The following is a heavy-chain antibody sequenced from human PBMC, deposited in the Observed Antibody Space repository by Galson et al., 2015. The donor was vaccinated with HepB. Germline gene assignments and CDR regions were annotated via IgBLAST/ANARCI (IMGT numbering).Heavy chain of an antibody. V-gene: IGHV1-18*01. CDR1: AYNFTTYG. CDR2: IATYNGDT. Sequence: SVKVSCKASAYNFTTYGITWVRQAPGQGLEWMGWIATYNGDTNFAQNIRGRVTMTADTSTSTAYMQLNSLRSDDTAVYYCARLVYDILSGPYADVWGQGTTVTVSS. CDR3: ARLVYDILSGPYADV. D-gene: IGHD3-9*01. J-gene: IGHJ6*02.